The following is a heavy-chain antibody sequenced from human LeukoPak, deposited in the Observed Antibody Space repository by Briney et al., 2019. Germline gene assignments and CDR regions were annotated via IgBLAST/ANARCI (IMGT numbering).Heavy chain of an antibody. CDR3: ARDLYYDSTYYMDV. D-gene: IGHD3-22*01. CDR1: GYTFTSYD. V-gene: IGHV1-8*01. Sequence: ASVKVSCKASGYTFTSYDINWVRQATGQGLEWMGWMNPNSGNTGYAQKFQGRVTMTRDTFISTAYMELSRLRSDDTAVYYCARDLYYDSTYYMDVWGKGTTVTVSS. CDR2: MNPNSGNT. J-gene: IGHJ6*03.